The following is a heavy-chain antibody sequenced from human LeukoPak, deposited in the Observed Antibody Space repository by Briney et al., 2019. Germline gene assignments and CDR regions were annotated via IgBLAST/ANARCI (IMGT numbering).Heavy chain of an antibody. Sequence: SETLSLTCTVSGYSITTNYFWAWIRQSPGTGLEWIGSVYHNGETYYNPSLKSRVIISVDTSKDEFSLRLTSVTAADTAVYYCVTPRSWELSDMAVWGKGTTVIVSS. CDR2: VYHNGET. V-gene: IGHV4-38-2*02. CDR3: VTPRSWELSDMAV. J-gene: IGHJ6*03. D-gene: IGHD1-26*01. CDR1: GYSITTNYF.